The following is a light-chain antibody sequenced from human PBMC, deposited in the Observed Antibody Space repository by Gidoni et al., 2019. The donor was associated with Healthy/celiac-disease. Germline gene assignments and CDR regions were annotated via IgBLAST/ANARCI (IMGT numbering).Light chain of an antibody. CDR2: DAS. CDR1: QRVSSY. Sequence: EIVLTQSPATLSLSPGERATLSCRASQRVSSYLAWYQQKPGQAPRLLIYDASNRATGIPARFSGSGSGTDFTLTISSLEPEDFAVYYVQQRSNWPIFTFGPGTKVDIK. J-gene: IGKJ3*01. V-gene: IGKV3-11*01. CDR3: QQRSNWPIFT.